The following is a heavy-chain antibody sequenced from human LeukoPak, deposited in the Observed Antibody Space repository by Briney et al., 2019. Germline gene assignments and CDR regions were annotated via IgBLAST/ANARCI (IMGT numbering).Heavy chain of an antibody. CDR1: GGSISSYY. D-gene: IGHD1-14*01. J-gene: IGHJ4*02. Sequence: NTSETLSLTCTVSGGSISSYYWSWIRQPPGKGLEWIGEINHSGSTNYNPSLKSRVTISVDTSKNQFSLKLSSVTAADTAVYYCARPHRKWQPYYFDYWGQGTLVTVSS. CDR2: INHSGST. V-gene: IGHV4-34*01. CDR3: ARPHRKWQPYYFDY.